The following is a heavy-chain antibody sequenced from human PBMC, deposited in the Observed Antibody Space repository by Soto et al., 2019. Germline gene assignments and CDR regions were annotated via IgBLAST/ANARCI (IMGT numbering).Heavy chain of an antibody. CDR1: GGYISSGGYS. J-gene: IGHJ4*02. V-gene: IGHV4-30-2*05. D-gene: IGHD6-25*01. CDR2: IYNGGST. Sequence: TLSLTWTVSGGYISSGGYSWSWLRQPPGKGLEWIGYIYNGGSTCYRPSLESRMHMSLDATRNHYSLRLTSVTAADKAVYFCARAPGGLDTRSYFDYRGQGKLVTVSS. CDR3: ARAPGGLDTRSYFDY.